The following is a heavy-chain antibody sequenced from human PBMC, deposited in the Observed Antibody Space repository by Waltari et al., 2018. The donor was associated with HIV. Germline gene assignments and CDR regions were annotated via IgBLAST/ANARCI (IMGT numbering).Heavy chain of an antibody. D-gene: IGHD1-26*01. CDR1: GGTFSSPA. CDR2: ISPILGTA. CDR3: ARRGIVGAIPYFDY. V-gene: IGHV1-69*01. J-gene: IGHJ4*02. Sequence: QVQLVQSGAEVKKHGSSVKVSCTASGGTFSSPAMRWGRQAPGQGIEWMGGISPILGTANYAQKFQGRVTITADESTSTAYMELSSLRSEDTAVYYCARRGIVGAIPYFDYWGQGTLVTVSS.